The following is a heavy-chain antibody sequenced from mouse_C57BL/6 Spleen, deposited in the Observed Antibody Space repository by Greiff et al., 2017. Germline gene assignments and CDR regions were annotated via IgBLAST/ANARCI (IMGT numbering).Heavy chain of an antibody. CDR2: INPSTGGT. Sequence: VQLQQSGPELVKPGASVKISCKASGYSFTGYYMNWVKQSPEKSLEWIGEINPSTGGTTYNQKFKAKATLTVDKTSSTAYMQLKSLTAEDSAVYYCATVNFDYWGQGTTLTVSS. J-gene: IGHJ2*01. CDR1: GYSFTGYY. D-gene: IGHD2-13*01. V-gene: IGHV1-42*01. CDR3: ATVNFDY.